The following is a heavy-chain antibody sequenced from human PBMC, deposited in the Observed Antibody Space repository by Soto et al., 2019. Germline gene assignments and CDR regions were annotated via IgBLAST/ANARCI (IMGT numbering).Heavy chain of an antibody. D-gene: IGHD2-8*01. CDR3: ASWGDCTNGVCSGRFDY. CDR1: GGSISSSNW. V-gene: IGHV4-4*02. CDR2: IYHSGST. J-gene: IGHJ4*02. Sequence: PSETLSLTCAVSGGSISSSNWWSWVRQPPGKGLEWIGEIYHSGSTNYNPSLKSRVTISVDKSKNQFSLKLSSVTAADTAVYYCASWGDCTNGVCSGRFDYWGQGTLVTVSS.